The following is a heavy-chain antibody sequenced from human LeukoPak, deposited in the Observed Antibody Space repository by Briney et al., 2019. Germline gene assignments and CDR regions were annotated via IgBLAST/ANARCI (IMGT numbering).Heavy chain of an antibody. V-gene: IGHV3-30*03. J-gene: IGHJ4*02. CDR1: GFTFSNYG. CDR3: ARGYSSSWLGYFDY. D-gene: IGHD6-13*01. Sequence: GGSLRLSCAASGFTFSNYGMHWVRPAPGKGLEWVAAISYDGSIKNYADSVNGRFTISRDNSENTVHLQMNSLRAEDTAVYYCARGYSSSWLGYFDYWGQGTRVTVSS. CDR2: ISYDGSIK.